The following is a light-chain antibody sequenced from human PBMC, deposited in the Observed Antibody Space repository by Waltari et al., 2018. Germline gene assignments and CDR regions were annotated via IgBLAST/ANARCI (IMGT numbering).Light chain of an antibody. CDR1: SSAIGDYDC. J-gene: IGLJ2*01. CDR3: YSYAGSHE. CDR2: GVS. V-gene: IGLV2-11*01. Sequence: QSALTQPRSVSGSPGQSVTVSCTGTSSAIGDYDCVSWYQHHPGKAPKLLIYGVSKRPSGVPDRFPASKSGNTASLTISGLQAEDEADYYCYSYAGSHEFGGGTKLTVL.